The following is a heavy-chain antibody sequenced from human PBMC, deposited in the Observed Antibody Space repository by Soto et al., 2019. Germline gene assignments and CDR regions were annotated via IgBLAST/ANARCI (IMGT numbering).Heavy chain of an antibody. V-gene: IGHV4-30-4*01. J-gene: IGHJ4*02. D-gene: IGHD3-22*01. Sequence: SETLSLTCTVSGGSISSGDYYWSWIRQPPGKGLEWIGYIYYSGSTYYNPSLKSRVTISVDTSKNQFSLKLSSATAADTAVYYCARVPYYYDSSGYPMTNFDYWGQGTLVTVSS. CDR2: IYYSGST. CDR3: ARVPYYYDSSGYPMTNFDY. CDR1: GGSISSGDYY.